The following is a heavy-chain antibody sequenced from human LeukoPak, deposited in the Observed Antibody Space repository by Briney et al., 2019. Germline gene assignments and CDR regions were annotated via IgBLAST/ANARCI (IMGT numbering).Heavy chain of an antibody. CDR2: INPNSGGT. CDR3: ARVRYSNPKSGVDY. CDR1: GYTFTGYY. Sequence: GASVKVSCKASGYTFTGYYMHWVRQAPGQGLEWMGWINPNSGGTNFAQKLQGRVTMTTDTSTSTAYMELRSLRSDDTAVYYCARVRYSNPKSGVDYWGQGTLVTVSS. D-gene: IGHD4-11*01. J-gene: IGHJ4*02. V-gene: IGHV1-2*02.